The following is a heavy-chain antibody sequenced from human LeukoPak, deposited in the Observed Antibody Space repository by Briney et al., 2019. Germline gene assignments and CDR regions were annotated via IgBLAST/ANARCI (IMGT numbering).Heavy chain of an antibody. CDR3: ASSTGYWYFDL. J-gene: IGHJ2*01. D-gene: IGHD1-1*01. CDR2: IYYSGIT. V-gene: IGHV4-61*01. CDR1: GGSFSSGSFY. Sequence: SETLSLTCTVSGGSFSSGSFYWNWIRQSPGKGLEWIGNIYYSGITNYSPSLKSRVTISLDTSKNQFSLRLNSVTAADTAVYYCASSTGYWYFDLWGRGTLVTVPS.